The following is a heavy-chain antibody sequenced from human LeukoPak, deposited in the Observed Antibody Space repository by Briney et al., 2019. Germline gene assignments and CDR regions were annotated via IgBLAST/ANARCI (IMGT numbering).Heavy chain of an antibody. CDR1: GFTFSTYA. CDR2: ILYDGSNE. Sequence: GMSLRLSCAASGFTFSTYAMHWVRQAPGKGLEWVAVILYDGSNEHYTDSVRGRFTISRDNPKNTLWLQMNSLTADDTAVYYCARGEFSGLDYWGQGTLVTVSS. D-gene: IGHD5-12*01. CDR3: ARGEFSGLDY. V-gene: IGHV3-30-3*01. J-gene: IGHJ4*01.